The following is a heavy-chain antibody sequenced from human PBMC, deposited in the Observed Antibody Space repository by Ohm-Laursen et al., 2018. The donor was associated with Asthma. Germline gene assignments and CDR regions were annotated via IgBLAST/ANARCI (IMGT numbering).Heavy chain of an antibody. CDR3: ARAQEASGLYNSYFDY. CDR1: GLSFSHHA. D-gene: IGHD3-3*01. J-gene: IGHJ4*02. V-gene: IGHV3-23*01. Sequence: SLRLSCTAPGLSFSHHAMSWVRQAPGKGLEWVAVVGGDGDITHYADAVKGRFTISRDNAESTLYLLLNRLRVEDTAVYYCARAQEASGLYNSYFDYWGQGTLVTVSS. CDR2: VGGDGDIT.